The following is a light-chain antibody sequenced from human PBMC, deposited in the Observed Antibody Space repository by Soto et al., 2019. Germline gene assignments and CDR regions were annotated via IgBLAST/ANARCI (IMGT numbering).Light chain of an antibody. CDR1: QGISSW. J-gene: IGKJ4*01. CDR3: QQTTSFPLT. V-gene: IGKV1-12*01. CDR2: AAS. Sequence: DIQMTQSPSFVSASVGDRVTITCRASQGISSWLAWYQHRPGRAPTLLIHAASNLESGVPSRFSGSGSGTDFTLTISSLQPEDFATYYCQQTTSFPLTFGGGTKVEIK.